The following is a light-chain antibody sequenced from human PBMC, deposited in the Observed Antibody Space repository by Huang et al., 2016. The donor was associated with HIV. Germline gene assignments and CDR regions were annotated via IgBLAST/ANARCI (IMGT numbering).Light chain of an antibody. CDR3: QQSYRSPFT. Sequence: DIVLTQSPDSLGVSLGESATINYRSSQSVLYSSNNKSFLGWYEHKPGHPPKLLIYWGRTRESGVPARLSDIGSGTDCALSSSSWQVEDVGVYCCQQSYRSPFTFGQGNRQDIK. V-gene: IGKV4-1*01. CDR1: QSVLYSSNNKSF. CDR2: WGR. J-gene: IGKJ2*01.